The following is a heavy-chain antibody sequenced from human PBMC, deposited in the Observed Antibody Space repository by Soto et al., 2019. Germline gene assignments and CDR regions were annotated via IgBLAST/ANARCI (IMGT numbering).Heavy chain of an antibody. CDR3: ARLVWSYGTWFDP. V-gene: IGHV4-30-4*01. CDR1: GGSISSGDYY. D-gene: IGHD5-18*01. CDR2: IYYSGST. J-gene: IGHJ5*02. Sequence: SETLSLTCTVSGGSISSGDYYWSWIRQPPGKGLEWIGYIYYSGSTYYNPSLKSRVTISVDTSKNQFSLKLSSVTAADTAVYYCARLVWSYGTWFDPWGQGTLVTVSS.